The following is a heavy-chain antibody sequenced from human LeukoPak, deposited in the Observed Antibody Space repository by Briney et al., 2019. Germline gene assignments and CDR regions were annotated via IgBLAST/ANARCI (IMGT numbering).Heavy chain of an antibody. Sequence: ASVKVSCKASGYTFTSYGISWVRQAPGQGLEWMGWISAYNGNTNYAQKLQGRVTMTTDTSTSTAYMELRSLRSDDTAVYYCARVASWDMIVVVLFDYWGQGTLVTVSS. D-gene: IGHD3-22*01. J-gene: IGHJ4*02. CDR1: GYTFTSYG. CDR2: ISAYNGNT. CDR3: ARVASWDMIVVVLFDY. V-gene: IGHV1-18*01.